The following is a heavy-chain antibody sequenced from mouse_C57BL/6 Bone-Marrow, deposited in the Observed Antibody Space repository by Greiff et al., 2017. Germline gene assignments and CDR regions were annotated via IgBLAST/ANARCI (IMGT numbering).Heavy chain of an antibody. Sequence: QVQLQQSGAELVKPGASVKISCKASGYAFSSYWMNWVKQRPGKGLEWIGQIYPGDGDTNYKGKFKGKATLTADKSSSTAYMQLSSLTSEDSAVYFCAAITTVGEGGYFDVWGTGTTVTVSS. CDR1: GYAFSSYW. CDR3: AAITTVGEGGYFDV. D-gene: IGHD1-1*01. J-gene: IGHJ1*03. CDR2: IYPGDGDT. V-gene: IGHV1-80*01.